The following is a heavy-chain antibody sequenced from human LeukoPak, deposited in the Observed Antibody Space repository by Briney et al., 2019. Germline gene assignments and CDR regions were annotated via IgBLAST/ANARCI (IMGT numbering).Heavy chain of an antibody. D-gene: IGHD3-22*01. CDR2: INWNGGST. CDR3: ARDPGHYYDSSGYAFDY. Sequence: GGSLRLSCAASGFTFDDYGMSWVRQAPGKGLEWVSGINWNGGSTGYEDSVKGRFTISRDNAKNSLYLQMNSLRAEDTALYYCARDPGHYYDSSGYAFDYWGQGTLVTVSS. CDR1: GFTFDDYG. J-gene: IGHJ4*02. V-gene: IGHV3-20*04.